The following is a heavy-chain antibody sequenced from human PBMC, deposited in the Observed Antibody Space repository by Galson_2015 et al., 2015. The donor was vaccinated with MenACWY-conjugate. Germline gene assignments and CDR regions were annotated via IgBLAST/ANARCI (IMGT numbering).Heavy chain of an antibody. V-gene: IGHV3-7*03. CDR1: GFRFSSQW. CDR2: INEDGSDK. Sequence: SLRLSCAASGFRFSSQWLSWVRQAPGKGPECVASINEDGSDKSYMDSVKGRFTISRDNAQNSLSLQMNGLSVEDTAVYYCARGGNWGHGTLVTVSS. D-gene: IGHD4-23*01. J-gene: IGHJ4*01. CDR3: ARGGN.